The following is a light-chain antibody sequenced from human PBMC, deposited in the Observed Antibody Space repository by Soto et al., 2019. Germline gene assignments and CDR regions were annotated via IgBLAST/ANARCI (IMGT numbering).Light chain of an antibody. CDR3: SSFTAILTVI. CDR1: TNDVGTYNY. J-gene: IGLJ2*01. CDR2: DVT. Sequence: QSALTQPASVSGSPGQSITISCTGTTNDVGTYNYVSWYQQHPGKAPKLIIYDVTNRPSGVSNRFSGSKSGNTASLAISGLQAEDEADYYCSSFTAILTVIFGGATKLTVL. V-gene: IGLV2-14*03.